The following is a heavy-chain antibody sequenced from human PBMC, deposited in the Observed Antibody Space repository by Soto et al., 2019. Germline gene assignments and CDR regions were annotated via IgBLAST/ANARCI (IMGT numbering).Heavy chain of an antibody. CDR3: PSPPLNIFTSYYTYYYGMDV. CDR2: IKSKTDGGTT. V-gene: IGHV3-15*07. J-gene: IGHJ6*02. Sequence: PGGSLRLSCAASGFTFSNAWMNWVRQAPGKGLEWVGRIKSKTDGGTTDYAAPVKGRFTISRDDSKNTLYLQMNSLKTEDTAAYYCPSPPLNIFTSYYTYYYGMDVWGQGTTVTVSS. D-gene: IGHD3-9*01. CDR1: GFTFSNAW.